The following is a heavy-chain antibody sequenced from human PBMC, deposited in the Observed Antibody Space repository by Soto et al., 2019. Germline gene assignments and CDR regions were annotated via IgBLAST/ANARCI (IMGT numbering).Heavy chain of an antibody. D-gene: IGHD6-13*01. Sequence: GESLKISCKASGYSFTTYWIGWVRQMPGKGLEWMGRIDPSDSYTNSSPSFQGHVTISADKSISTAYLQWSSLKASDTAMYYCARFPIAAGHVGPHWGQGTLVTVSS. CDR3: ARFPIAAGHVGPH. CDR1: GYSFTTYW. V-gene: IGHV5-10-1*01. J-gene: IGHJ4*02. CDR2: IDPSDSYT.